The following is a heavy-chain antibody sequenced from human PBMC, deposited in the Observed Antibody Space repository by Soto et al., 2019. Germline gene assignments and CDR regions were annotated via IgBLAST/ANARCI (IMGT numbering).Heavy chain of an antibody. D-gene: IGHD4-17*01. CDR2: MNPNSGNT. CDR3: ARTLYGDNVDY. CDR1: GYTFTSYD. Sequence: QVQLVQSGAEVKKPGASVKVSCKASGYTFTSYDINWVRQATGQGLEWMGWMNPNSGNTGYAQKFQGRVTMTRHTSVTTAYRELSCLRSEDTAVYYCARTLYGDNVDYWGQGTLVTVAS. V-gene: IGHV1-8*01. J-gene: IGHJ4*02.